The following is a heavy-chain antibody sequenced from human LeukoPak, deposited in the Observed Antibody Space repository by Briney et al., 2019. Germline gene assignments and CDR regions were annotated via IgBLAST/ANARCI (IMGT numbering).Heavy chain of an antibody. Sequence: ASVKVSCKASGYTFTGYYMHWVRHAPGQGLEWMGWINPNSGGTNYAQRFQGRVTMTRDTSISTAYMELSRLRSDDTAVYYCARVLVRGVGDYWGQGTLVTVSS. CDR2: INPNSGGT. V-gene: IGHV1-2*02. J-gene: IGHJ4*02. CDR3: ARVLVRGVGDY. D-gene: IGHD3-10*01. CDR1: GYTFTGYY.